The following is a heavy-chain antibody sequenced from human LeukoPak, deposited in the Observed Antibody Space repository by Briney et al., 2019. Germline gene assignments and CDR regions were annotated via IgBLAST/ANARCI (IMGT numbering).Heavy chain of an antibody. Sequence: GGSLRLSCAASGFSFSNYDMHWVRQAPGKGLEWVAVIWYDGSNKYYADSVKGRFTISRDNSKNTLYLQMNSLRVEDTAVYYCARGDPTVTTKQNFDYWGQGALVTVSS. CDR1: GFSFSNYD. V-gene: IGHV3-33*01. CDR3: ARGDPTVTTKQNFDY. D-gene: IGHD4-17*01. J-gene: IGHJ4*02. CDR2: IWYDGSNK.